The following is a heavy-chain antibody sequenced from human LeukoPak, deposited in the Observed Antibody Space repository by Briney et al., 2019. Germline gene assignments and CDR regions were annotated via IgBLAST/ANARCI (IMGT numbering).Heavy chain of an antibody. V-gene: IGHV3-74*01. CDR2: INSDGSST. D-gene: IGHD4-17*01. CDR3: AKATSVTTLFDY. Sequence: GGSLRLSCAASGFTFSSYWMHWVRQAPGKGLVWVSRINSDGSSTSYADSVKGRFTISRDNSKNTLYLQMNSLRVGDTAVYYCAKATSVTTLFDYWGQGTLVTVSS. J-gene: IGHJ4*02. CDR1: GFTFSSYW.